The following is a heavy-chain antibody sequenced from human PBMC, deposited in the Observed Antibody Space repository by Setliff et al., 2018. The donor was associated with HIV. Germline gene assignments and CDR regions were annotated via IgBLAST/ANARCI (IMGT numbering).Heavy chain of an antibody. CDR2: ISYSGST. J-gene: IGHJ5*02. V-gene: IGHV4-34*01. CDR3: ARGVARQVAIDRWFDP. CDR1: GGSFSDFY. Sequence: KPSETLSLTCAVFGGSFSDFYWSWIRQPPGKGLEWIGEISYSGSTVYNPSLKSRVTMSVDASKNLVSLNLNSVTAADTAIYYCARGVARQVAIDRWFDPRGQGTPVTVSS. D-gene: IGHD5-12*01.